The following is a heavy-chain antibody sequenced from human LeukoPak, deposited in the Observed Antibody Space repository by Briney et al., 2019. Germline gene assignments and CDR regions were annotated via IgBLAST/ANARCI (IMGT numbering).Heavy chain of an antibody. J-gene: IGHJ4*02. Sequence: SETLSLTCTVSVGSISSSSYYWGWIRQPPGKGLEWIGSIYYSESTYYNPSPKSRVTISVDTSKNQFSLKLSSVTAADTAVYYCARLARGSGYSYGYEFDYWGQGTLVTVSS. CDR3: ARLARGSGYSYGYEFDY. D-gene: IGHD5-18*01. V-gene: IGHV4-39*01. CDR1: VGSISSSSYY. CDR2: IYYSEST.